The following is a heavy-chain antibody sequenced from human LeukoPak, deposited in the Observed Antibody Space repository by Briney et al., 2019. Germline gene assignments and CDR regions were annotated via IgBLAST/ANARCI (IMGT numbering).Heavy chain of an antibody. CDR3: ARGTGAFDI. V-gene: IGHV3-74*01. CDR2: IKSDGSFT. Sequence: GRSLRLSCAASGFTFGAYGMHWVRHAPGKGLVWVSHIKSDGSFTNYADSVKGRFTISRDNAKNTLYLQIDSLRPEDTAVYYCARGTGAFDIWGQGTKVTVSS. D-gene: IGHD1-1*01. J-gene: IGHJ3*02. CDR1: GFTFGAYG.